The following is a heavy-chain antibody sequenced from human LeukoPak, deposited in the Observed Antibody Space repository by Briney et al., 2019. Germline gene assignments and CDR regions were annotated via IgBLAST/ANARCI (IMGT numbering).Heavy chain of an antibody. CDR1: GYTFTSYD. D-gene: IGHD6-13*01. CDR2: MNPNSGNT. V-gene: IGHV1-8*01. CDR3: ARFIAAAGTSWFDP. J-gene: IGHJ5*02. Sequence: ASVKVSCKASGYTFTSYDINWVRQATGQGLEWMGWMNPNSGNTGYAQKFQGRVTMTRNTSISTAYMELSSLRSEDTAVYYCARFIAAAGTSWFDPWGQGTLVTVSS.